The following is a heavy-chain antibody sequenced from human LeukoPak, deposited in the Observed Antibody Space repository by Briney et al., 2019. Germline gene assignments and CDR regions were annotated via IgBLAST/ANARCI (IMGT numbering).Heavy chain of an antibody. CDR1: GFTFSSYW. D-gene: IGHD3-22*01. CDR3: AKVGYDSSGYHDAFDI. CDR2: INSDGSST. Sequence: GGSLRLSCAVSGFTFSSYWMQWVRQAPGKGLVWVSRINSDGSSTSYADSVTGRFTISRDNAKNTLYLQMNSLRAEDTAVYYCAKVGYDSSGYHDAFDIWGQGTMVTVSS. J-gene: IGHJ3*02. V-gene: IGHV3-74*01.